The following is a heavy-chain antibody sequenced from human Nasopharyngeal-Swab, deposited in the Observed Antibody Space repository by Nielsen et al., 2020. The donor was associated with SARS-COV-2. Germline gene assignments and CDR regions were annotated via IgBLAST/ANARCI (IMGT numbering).Heavy chain of an antibody. D-gene: IGHD4-17*01. J-gene: IGHJ4*02. CDR3: AKDRSVTTDCSVY. CDR2: ISGSGGST. V-gene: IGHV3-23*01. Sequence: WIRQPPGKGLEWVSAISGSGGSTYYADSVKGRFTISRDSSKNTLYLQMNSLRAEDTAVYYCAKDRSVTTDCSVYWGQGTLVTVSS.